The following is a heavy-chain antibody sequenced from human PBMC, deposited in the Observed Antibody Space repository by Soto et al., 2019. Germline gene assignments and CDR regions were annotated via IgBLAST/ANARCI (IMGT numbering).Heavy chain of an antibody. CDR3: ARSVFP. CDR2: IYHSGST. V-gene: IGHV4-30-2*01. J-gene: IGHJ5*02. Sequence: PSETLSLTFAVSGCPISSGGYSWSWILQPPGKGLEWIGYIYHSGSTYYNPSLKSRVTVSVDRSKNQFSLKLSSVTAADTAVYSCARSVFPGGKGTLVTVPS. CDR1: GCPISSGGYS.